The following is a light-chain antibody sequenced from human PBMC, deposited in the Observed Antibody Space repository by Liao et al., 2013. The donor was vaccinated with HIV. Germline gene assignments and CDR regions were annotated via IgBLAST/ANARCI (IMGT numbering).Light chain of an antibody. CDR2: EDN. CDR1: KLGSSY. J-gene: IGLJ1*01. Sequence: SYELTQAPSVSVSPGQTASITCSGDKLGSSYASWYQQKPGQSPVLVIYEDNKRPSGIPERFSGSNSGNTATLTISGTQAMDEADYYCQAWDSSTASYVFGTGTKVTVL. V-gene: IGLV3-1*01. CDR3: QAWDSSTASYV.